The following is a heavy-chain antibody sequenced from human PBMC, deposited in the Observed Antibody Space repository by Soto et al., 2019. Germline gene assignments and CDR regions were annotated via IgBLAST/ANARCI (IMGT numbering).Heavy chain of an antibody. D-gene: IGHD3-10*01. J-gene: IGHJ4*02. V-gene: IGHV3-30*18. CDR2: ISYDGSNK. CDR3: AKGSAFECKGAICYPFDH. Sequence: GSLRLSGAASVFTGSSYGMHWVRQAPGKGLEWVAVISYDGSNKYYADSVKGRFTISSDNSKNTVYLEMNSLRADDTAEYFCAKGSAFECKGAICYPFDHWGRGTLVTVSS. CDR1: VFTGSSYG.